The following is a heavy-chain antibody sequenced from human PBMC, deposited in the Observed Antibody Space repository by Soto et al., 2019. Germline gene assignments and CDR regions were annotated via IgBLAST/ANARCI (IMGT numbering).Heavy chain of an antibody. V-gene: IGHV3-21*04. J-gene: IGHJ6*02. Sequence: GSLRLACSASGFTFTRYSMNWVRQAPGKGLEWVSSISSTTNYIYYGDSMKGRSTISRDNSKNTLYLQMNSLRAEDTAVYYCAKESYYYGMDVWGQGTTVTVSS. CDR1: GFTFTRYS. CDR2: ISSTTNYI. CDR3: AKESYYYGMDV.